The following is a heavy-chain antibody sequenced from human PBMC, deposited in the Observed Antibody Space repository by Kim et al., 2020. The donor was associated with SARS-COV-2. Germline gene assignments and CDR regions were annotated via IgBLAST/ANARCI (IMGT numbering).Heavy chain of an antibody. Sequence: ASVKVSCKASGYTFTSYAMHWVRQAPGQRLEWMGWINAGNGNTKYSQKFQGRVTITRDTSASTAYMELSSLRSEDTAVYYCARCKKAWNLLGSFDYWGQGTLVTVSS. V-gene: IGHV1-3*01. CDR3: ARCKKAWNLLGSFDY. CDR1: GYTFTSYA. D-gene: IGHD1-7*01. CDR2: INAGNGNT. J-gene: IGHJ4*02.